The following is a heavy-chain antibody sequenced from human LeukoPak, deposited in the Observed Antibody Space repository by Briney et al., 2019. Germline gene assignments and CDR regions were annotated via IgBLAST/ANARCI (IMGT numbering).Heavy chain of an antibody. J-gene: IGHJ5*02. Sequence: GGSLRLSCAASGFTLSRYWMSWVRQAPGKGVEWVASIKKDGSEKYYVDSVKGRFTISTDNPKNSLYLQMNSLRAEDTALYYCARAPGEGWFDPCGQGTLVTVSS. CDR1: GFTLSRYW. D-gene: IGHD4-17*01. V-gene: IGHV3-7*01. CDR3: ARAPGEGWFDP. CDR2: IKKDGSEK.